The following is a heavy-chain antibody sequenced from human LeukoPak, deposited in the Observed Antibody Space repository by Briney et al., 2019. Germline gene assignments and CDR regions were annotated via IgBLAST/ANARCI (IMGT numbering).Heavy chain of an antibody. V-gene: IGHV3-48*03. CDR1: GFTFSSYE. Sequence: GSLRLSCAASGFTFSSYEMNWVRQAPGKGLEWVSYISSSGSTIYYADSVKGRFTISSDNSKNTLYLQMNSLRAEDTAAYYCARRAGAYSHPYDYWGQGTLVTVSS. CDR3: ARRAGAYSHPYDY. J-gene: IGHJ4*02. D-gene: IGHD4/OR15-4a*01. CDR2: ISSSGSTI.